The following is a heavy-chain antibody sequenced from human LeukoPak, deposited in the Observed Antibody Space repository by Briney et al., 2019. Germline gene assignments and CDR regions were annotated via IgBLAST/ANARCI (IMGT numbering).Heavy chain of an antibody. Sequence: PSETLSLTCTVSGYSISSGYYWGWIRQPPGKGLEWIGTIYHSGSTYYNPSLKSRVTMSLDTSKNQFSLKLSSVTAADTAVYYCAREGGIATDYWGQGTLVTVSS. V-gene: IGHV4-38-2*02. D-gene: IGHD6-13*01. CDR3: AREGGIATDY. CDR1: GYSISSGYY. CDR2: IYHSGST. J-gene: IGHJ4*02.